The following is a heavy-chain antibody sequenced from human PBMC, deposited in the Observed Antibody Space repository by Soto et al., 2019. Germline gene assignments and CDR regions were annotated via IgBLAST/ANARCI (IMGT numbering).Heavy chain of an antibody. D-gene: IGHD6-19*01. CDR3: VAGNDY. CDR1: GASITTYY. Sequence: QVQLQESGPGLVKPSETLSLTCTVSGASITTYYWNWIRQSPGKGLEWIGNMFYSGTIRYNPSLKSRLTISADPSTNKISLKMSSMTAADTAVYYCVAGNDYWGQGTLVTVSS. CDR2: MFYSGTI. V-gene: IGHV4-59*01. J-gene: IGHJ4*02.